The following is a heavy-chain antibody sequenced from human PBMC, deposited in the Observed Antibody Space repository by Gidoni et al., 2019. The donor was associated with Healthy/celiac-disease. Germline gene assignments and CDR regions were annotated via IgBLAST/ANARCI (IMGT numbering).Heavy chain of an antibody. D-gene: IGHD3-22*01. CDR2: IKSKIDGGTT. CDR3: TTDLDYYDSSGYYYAFDI. V-gene: IGHV3-15*01. J-gene: IGHJ3*02. CDR1: GFTFSHAW. Sequence: EVQLVESGGGWVKTGASLRLSCAASGFTFSHAWLSWVRQAPGKGLEWVGRIKSKIDGGTTDYAAPVKGRFTISRDDSKNTLYLQMNSLKTEDTAVYYCTTDLDYYDSSGYYYAFDIWGQGTIVTVSS.